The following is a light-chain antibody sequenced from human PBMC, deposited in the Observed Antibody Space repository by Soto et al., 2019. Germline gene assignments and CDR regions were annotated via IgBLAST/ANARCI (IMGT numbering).Light chain of an antibody. V-gene: IGLV1-40*01. J-gene: IGLJ2*01. CDR1: SSNIGAGYD. Sequence: QLVLTQPPSVSGAPGQRVTISCTGSSSNIGAGYDVHWYQQLPGTAPKLLIYANSNRPSGVPDRFSASKSATSASLAITGLQAEDEADYYCQSYDSSLSGPVVFGGGTKLTVL. CDR2: ANS. CDR3: QSYDSSLSGPVV.